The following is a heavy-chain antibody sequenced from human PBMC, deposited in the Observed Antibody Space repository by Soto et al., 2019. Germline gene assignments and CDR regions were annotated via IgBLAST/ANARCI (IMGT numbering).Heavy chain of an antibody. CDR1: GFTFSNYW. CDR2: IKEDGSKT. CDR3: VRDSGYDVLPGYQHFDY. Sequence: EVQLVESGGGLVQPGGSLRLSCAASGFTFSNYWMTWVRQAPGKGLEWVAMIKEDGSKTYYVDSVKGRFAMSRDNAKNSLFLQMNNLRAEDTAVYYCVRDSGYDVLPGYQHFDYWGQGTLVTVSS. V-gene: IGHV3-7*03. J-gene: IGHJ4*02. D-gene: IGHD3-9*01.